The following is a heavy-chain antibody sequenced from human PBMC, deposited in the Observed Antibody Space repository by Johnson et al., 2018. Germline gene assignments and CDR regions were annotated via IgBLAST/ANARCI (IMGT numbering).Heavy chain of an antibody. Sequence: QVRLLEAGGGLVKPGGSLRLSCAASGFIFSDYYMSWIRQAPGTGLEWGSYVSNSGSPIYYTDSVKGRFNISSDHAKNSLYRQMNSLRAEDTAVYYCARYTSGSHLMGTYYYMAVWGKGSTVTVSS. V-gene: IGHV3-11*04. CDR2: VSNSGSPI. CDR1: GFIFSDYY. D-gene: IGHD3-10*01. CDR3: ARYTSGSHLMGTYYYMAV. J-gene: IGHJ6*03.